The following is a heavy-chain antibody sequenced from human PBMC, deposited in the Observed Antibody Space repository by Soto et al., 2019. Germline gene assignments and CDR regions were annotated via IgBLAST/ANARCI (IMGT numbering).Heavy chain of an antibody. J-gene: IGHJ4*02. CDR2: IHHSGST. CDR1: GGSFSGYY. Sequence: QVQLQQWGAGLLKPSETLSLTCAVYGGSFSGYYWSWIRQPPGKGLEWIGEIHHSGSTNYNPSLKSRVTISVDTPKNQFSLKLSSVTAADTAVYYCARAHSSGWYPRYWGQGTLVTVSS. D-gene: IGHD6-19*01. CDR3: ARAHSSGWYPRY. V-gene: IGHV4-34*01.